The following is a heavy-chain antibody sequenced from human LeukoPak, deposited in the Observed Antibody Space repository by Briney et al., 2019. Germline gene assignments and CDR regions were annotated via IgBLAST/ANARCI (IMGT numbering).Heavy chain of an antibody. CDR1: GFTFSSYW. V-gene: IGHV3-7*04. Sequence: PGGSLRLSCAASGFTFSSYWMTWVRQAPGKGLEWVATIKQDGSEKYYVDSVKGRFTISRDNTKNSLYLQMSSLSAEDTAVYYCASDREYYYGSGSFDYWGQGTRVTVSS. CDR2: IKQDGSEK. J-gene: IGHJ4*02. CDR3: ASDREYYYGSGSFDY. D-gene: IGHD3-10*01.